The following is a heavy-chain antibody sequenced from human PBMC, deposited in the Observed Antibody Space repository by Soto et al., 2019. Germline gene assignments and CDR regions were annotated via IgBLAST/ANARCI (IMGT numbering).Heavy chain of an antibody. V-gene: IGHV1-69*01. CDR1: GGTFSSSA. D-gene: IGHD5-18*01. CDR2: IIPSFGTA. CDR3: ARDSGDYSYGYSIFDY. Sequence: QVQLVQSEAEVKKPGSSVKVSCKDSGGTFSSSAISWVRQAPGQGIEWMGGIIPSFGTANYAQKFQGRVTITADESTSTAYMELSSLRSEDTDVYYCARDSGDYSYGYSIFDYWGQGTLVNVSS. J-gene: IGHJ4*02.